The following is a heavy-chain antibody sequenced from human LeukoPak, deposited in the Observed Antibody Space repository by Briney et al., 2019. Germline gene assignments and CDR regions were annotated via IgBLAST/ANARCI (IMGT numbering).Heavy chain of an antibody. Sequence: PGGSLRFSCAASEFTFNHYAMSWVRQAPGKGLEWVSSISGGGGSTYYADSVKGRFTISRDNSKNTLFLQMSSLTAGDTAVYYCAKSAYYDSSGFYREYYFDHWGQGTLVTVSS. J-gene: IGHJ4*02. CDR3: AKSAYYDSSGFYREYYFDH. CDR1: EFTFNHYA. V-gene: IGHV3-23*01. D-gene: IGHD3-22*01. CDR2: ISGGGGST.